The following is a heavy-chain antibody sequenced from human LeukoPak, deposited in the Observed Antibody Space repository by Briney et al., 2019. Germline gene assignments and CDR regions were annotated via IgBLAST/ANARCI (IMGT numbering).Heavy chain of an antibody. CDR2: IYPDDSDT. Sequence: GESLKISCKGSGYSFRNYWIGWVRQLPGKGLERMGIIYPDDSDTRYSPSFQGQVTISADNSISTAYLQWSSLRASDTAVYYCAIGGDSTTSCYRYFNYWGQGALVTVAS. CDR3: AIGGDSTTSCYRYFNY. V-gene: IGHV5-51*01. CDR1: GYSFRNYW. D-gene: IGHD2-2*02. J-gene: IGHJ4*02.